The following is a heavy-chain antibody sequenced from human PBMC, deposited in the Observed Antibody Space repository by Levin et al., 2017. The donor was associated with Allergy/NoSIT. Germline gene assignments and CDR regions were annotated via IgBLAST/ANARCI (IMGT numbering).Heavy chain of an antibody. CDR3: ARLKQQLVLSPIDY. V-gene: IGHV4-39*01. D-gene: IGHD6-13*01. CDR2: IYYSGST. J-gene: IGHJ4*02. CDR1: GGSISSSSYY. Sequence: SETLSLTCTVSGGSISSSSYYWGWIRQPPGKGLEWIGSIYYSGSTYYNPSLKSRVTISVDTSKNQFSLKLSSVTAADTAVYYCARLKQQLVLSPIDYWGQGALVTVSS.